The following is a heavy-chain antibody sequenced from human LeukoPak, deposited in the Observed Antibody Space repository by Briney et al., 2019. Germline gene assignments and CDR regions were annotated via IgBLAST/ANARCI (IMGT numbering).Heavy chain of an antibody. D-gene: IGHD3/OR15-3a*01. CDR2: IYHSGST. CDR1: GGSISSSNW. Sequence: SETLSLTCAVSGGSISSSNWWSWVRQPPGKGLEWIGEIYHSGSTNYNPSLKSRVTISVDTSKNQFSLKLSSVTAADTAVYYCARERRGTRSIDYWGQGTLVTVSS. V-gene: IGHV4-4*02. CDR3: ARERRGTRSIDY. J-gene: IGHJ4*02.